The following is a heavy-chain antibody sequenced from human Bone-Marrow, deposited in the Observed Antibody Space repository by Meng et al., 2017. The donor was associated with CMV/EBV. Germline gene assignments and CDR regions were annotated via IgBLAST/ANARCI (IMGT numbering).Heavy chain of an antibody. V-gene: IGHV6-1*01. J-gene: IGHJ6*02. Sequence: SETLSLTCAISGDSVSSNSAAWNWIRQSPSRGLEWLGRTYYRSKWYNDYAVSVKSRITINPDTSKNQFPLQLNSVTPEDTAVYYCARDAWIAARGNGMDVWGQGSTVTVSS. CDR1: GDSVSSNSAA. CDR3: ARDAWIAARGNGMDV. CDR2: TYYRSKWYN. D-gene: IGHD6-6*01.